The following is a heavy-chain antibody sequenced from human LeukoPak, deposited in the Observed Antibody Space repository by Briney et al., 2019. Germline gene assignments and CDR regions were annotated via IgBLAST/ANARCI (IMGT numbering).Heavy chain of an antibody. V-gene: IGHV1-2*02. CDR2: INPNSGGT. J-gene: IGHJ4*02. CDR3: ARVKNYYGSSGYLYYFDY. CDR1: GYTFTGYY. Sequence: ASVKVSCKASGYTFTGYYIHWVRQAPGQGLEWMGWINPNSGGTNYAQKFQGRVTMTRDTSISTAYMELSRLRSDDTAVCYCARVKNYYGSSGYLYYFDYWGQGTLVTVSS. D-gene: IGHD3-22*01.